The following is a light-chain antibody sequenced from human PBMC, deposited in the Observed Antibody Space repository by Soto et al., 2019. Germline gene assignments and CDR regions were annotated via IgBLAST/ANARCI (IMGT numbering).Light chain of an antibody. CDR2: DAS. CDR3: QQRSNWPPH. CDR1: QSLSSY. V-gene: IGKV3-11*01. J-gene: IGKJ5*01. Sequence: EIVLTQSPATLSLSPGERATLSCRASQSLSSYLAWYQQKPGQAPRLLIYDASNRATGIPARFSGSGSGTDFTLTISSLEPEDFAVYYCQQRSNWPPHFGQGTRLEIK.